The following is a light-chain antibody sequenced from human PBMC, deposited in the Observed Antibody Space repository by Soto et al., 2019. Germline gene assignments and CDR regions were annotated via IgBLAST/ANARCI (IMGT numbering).Light chain of an antibody. CDR1: QSISSW. CDR2: DAS. Sequence: DIQMTQSPSTLSASVGDRVTITCRARQSISSWLAWYQQKPGKAPNLLIYDASILESGVPSSFSGCGSGTEFTLNSSSLQHDDCATYCCQQYNSYRTFSKGTKVDIK. CDR3: QQYNSYRT. V-gene: IGKV1-5*01. J-gene: IGKJ1*01.